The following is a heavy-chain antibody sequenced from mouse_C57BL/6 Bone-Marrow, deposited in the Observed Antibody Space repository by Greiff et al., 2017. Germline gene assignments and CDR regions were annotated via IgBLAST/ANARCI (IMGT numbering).Heavy chain of an antibody. CDR1: GYTFTSYG. Sequence: QVQLQQPGAELARPGASVKLSCKASGYTFTSYGISWVKQRTGQGLEWIGEIYPRSGNTYYNEKFKGKATLTADKSSSTAYMELRSLTSEDSAVYFCARRAYYGSSYGAMDYWGQGTSVTVSS. CDR2: IYPRSGNT. D-gene: IGHD1-1*01. CDR3: ARRAYYGSSYGAMDY. J-gene: IGHJ4*01. V-gene: IGHV1-81*01.